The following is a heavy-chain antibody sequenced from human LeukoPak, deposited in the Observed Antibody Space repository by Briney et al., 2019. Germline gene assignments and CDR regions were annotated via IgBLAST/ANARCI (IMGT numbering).Heavy chain of an antibody. CDR3: ARGSDYDDYFYMDF. V-gene: IGHV1-46*01. J-gene: IGHJ6*03. CDR1: GYTFTSYY. CDR2: INPSGGST. Sequence: GASVKVSCKASGYTFTSYYMHWVRQAPGQGLEWMGIINPSGGSTSYAQKFQGRVTMTRDTSISTAYMELTRLRSDDTAVYFCARGSDYDDYFYMDFWGKGTTVTVSS.